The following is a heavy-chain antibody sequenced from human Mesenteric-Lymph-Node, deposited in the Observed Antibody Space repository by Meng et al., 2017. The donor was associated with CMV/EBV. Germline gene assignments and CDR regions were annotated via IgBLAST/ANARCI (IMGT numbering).Heavy chain of an antibody. J-gene: IGHJ4*02. CDR2: VHHSGTT. V-gene: IGHV4-39*01. CDR1: GDSISNSTYY. CDR3: ARRGNYDSDYSEY. Sequence: QLPQQESGPGLVKPSETLSLSCIVSGDSISNSTYYWTWIRQPPGKGLEWIGSVHHSGTTYYNPSLKGRLTISVDTSANLFSLRLTTVTAADTATYYCARRGNYDSDYSEYWGQGTLVTVSS. D-gene: IGHD3-22*01.